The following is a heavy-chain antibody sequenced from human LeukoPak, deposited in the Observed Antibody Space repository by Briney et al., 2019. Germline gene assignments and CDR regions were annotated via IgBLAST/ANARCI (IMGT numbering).Heavy chain of an antibody. Sequence: PGGSLRLSCAASGFTFSMYWMSWVRQAPGKGLEWVANIKEDGSEQYYVDSVKGRFTISRDNSKNTLYLQMNSLRAEDTAVYYCARDRVFLGYFDYWGQGTLVTVSS. CDR1: GFTFSMYW. D-gene: IGHD2/OR15-2a*01. J-gene: IGHJ4*02. CDR3: ARDRVFLGYFDY. V-gene: IGHV3-7*01. CDR2: IKEDGSEQ.